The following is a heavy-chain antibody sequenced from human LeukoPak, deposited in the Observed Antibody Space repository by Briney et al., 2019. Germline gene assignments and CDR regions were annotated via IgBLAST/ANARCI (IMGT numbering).Heavy chain of an antibody. CDR3: ARGGPGIAAAVEYYYYYMDV. CDR2: INPNSGGT. Sequence: ASVKVSCKASRYTFTGYYMHWVRQAPGQGLEWMGWINPNSGGTNYAQKFQGRVTMTRDTSISTAYMELSRLRSDDTAVYYCARGGPGIAAAVEYYYYYMDVWGKGTTFTVSS. CDR1: RYTFTGYY. V-gene: IGHV1-2*02. J-gene: IGHJ6*03. D-gene: IGHD6-13*01.